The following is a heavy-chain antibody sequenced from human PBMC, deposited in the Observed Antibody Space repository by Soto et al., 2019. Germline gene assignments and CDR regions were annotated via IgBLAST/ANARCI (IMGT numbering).Heavy chain of an antibody. CDR1: GGTFSSYA. D-gene: IGHD2-2*01. CDR3: ARSQGSSTSLEIYYYYYYGMDV. Sequence: QVQLVQSGAEAKKPGSSVKVSCKASGGTFSSYAISWVRQAPGQGLEWMGGIIPISGTANYAQKFQGRVTITADESTSTVSMELSSLRSEDTAVYFCARSQGSSTSLEIYYYYYYGMDVWGQGTTVTVSS. CDR2: IIPISGTA. J-gene: IGHJ6*02. V-gene: IGHV1-69*01.